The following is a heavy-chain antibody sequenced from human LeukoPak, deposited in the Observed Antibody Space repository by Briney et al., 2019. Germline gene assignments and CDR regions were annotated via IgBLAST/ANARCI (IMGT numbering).Heavy chain of an antibody. D-gene: IGHD3-10*01. Sequence: PSETLSLTCTVSGGSISSSSYYWGWIRQPPGKGLEWIGSIYYSGSTYYNPSLKSRVTISVDTSKNQFSLKLSSVTAADTAVYYCARDPYYYGSGSVGYWGQGTLVTVSS. J-gene: IGHJ4*02. CDR2: IYYSGST. V-gene: IGHV4-39*07. CDR1: GGSISSSSYY. CDR3: ARDPYYYGSGSVGY.